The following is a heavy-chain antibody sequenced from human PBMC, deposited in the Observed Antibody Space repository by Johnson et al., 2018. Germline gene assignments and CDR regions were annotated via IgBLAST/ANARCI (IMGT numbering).Heavy chain of an antibody. J-gene: IGHJ6*02. D-gene: IGHD2-21*02. CDR1: GDSISSYY. CDR2: IYYSGST. Sequence: QVQLQEAGPGLVKPSETLSLTCTVSGDSISSYYWSWIRQPPGKGLEWIGYIYYSGSTNYNPSLKNRVTISIDTSKNQFSMRLNSVTTADTAVYYCVRDHTEMTASYPFYNYYGMDVWGQGTKVSVSS. CDR3: VRDHTEMTASYPFYNYYGMDV. V-gene: IGHV4-59*01.